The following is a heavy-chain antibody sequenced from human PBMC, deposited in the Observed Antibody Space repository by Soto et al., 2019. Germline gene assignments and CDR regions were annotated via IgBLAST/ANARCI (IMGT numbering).Heavy chain of an antibody. CDR3: ARGLRNYYDRSGLHY. V-gene: IGHV3-48*03. CDR1: EFTFSNYE. Sequence: EVQLVESGGGLLQPGGSLRLSCVVSEFTFSNYEMNWVRQAPGKGLEWVSYISYTGSTIYHADSVRGRFTISRDNSKNSLYLQMNSLRAEDTAVYYCARGLRNYYDRSGLHYWGQGTLVTVSS. J-gene: IGHJ4*02. CDR2: ISYTGSTI. D-gene: IGHD3-22*01.